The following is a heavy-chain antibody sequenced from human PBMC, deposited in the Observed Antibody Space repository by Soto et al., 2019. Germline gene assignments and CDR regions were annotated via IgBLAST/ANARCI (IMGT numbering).Heavy chain of an antibody. V-gene: IGHV4-59*01. CDR1: GGSISSYY. CDR3: ARGVVVAATRNLDY. J-gene: IGHJ4*02. CDR2: IYYSGSA. Sequence: SETLSLTCTVSGGSISSYYWSWIRQPPGKGLEWIGYIYYSGSANYNPSLKSRVAISVDTSKNQFSLKLSSVTAADTAVYYCARGVVVAATRNLDYWGQGTLVTVSS. D-gene: IGHD2-15*01.